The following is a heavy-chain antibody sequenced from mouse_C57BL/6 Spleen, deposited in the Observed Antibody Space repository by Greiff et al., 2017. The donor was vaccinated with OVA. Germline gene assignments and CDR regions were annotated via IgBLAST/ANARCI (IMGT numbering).Heavy chain of an antibody. CDR2: ISYDGSN. CDR1: GYSITSGYY. V-gene: IGHV3-6*01. Sequence: EVQLQESGPGLVKPSQSLSLTCSVTGYSITSGYYWNWIRQFPGNKLEWMGYISYDGSNNYNPSLKNRISITRDTSKNQFFLKLNSVTTEDTATYYCAGFDYAMDYWGQGTSVTVSS. CDR3: AGFDYAMDY. J-gene: IGHJ4*01.